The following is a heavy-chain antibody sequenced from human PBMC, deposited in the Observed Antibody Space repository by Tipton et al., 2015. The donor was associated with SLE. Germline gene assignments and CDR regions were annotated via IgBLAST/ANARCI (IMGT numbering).Heavy chain of an antibody. Sequence: QLVQSGAEVKKPGASVKVSCKASGYTFTGHYMHWVRQAPGQGFEWMGWINPDSGDTNYAQQFQGRVTVTRDTSISTAYMELNRLRSDDTAVYYCAVHWGSGWSFDLWGHGTLVTVSA. CDR1: GYTFTGHY. CDR3: AVHWGSGWSFDL. J-gene: IGHJ2*01. V-gene: IGHV1-2*02. D-gene: IGHD7-27*01. CDR2: INPDSGDT.